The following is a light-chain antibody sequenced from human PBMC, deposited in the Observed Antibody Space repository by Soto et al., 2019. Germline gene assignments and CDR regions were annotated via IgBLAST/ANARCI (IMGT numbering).Light chain of an antibody. CDR1: SSDVGGYNF. CDR2: EVS. CDR3: SSYTNNITRV. Sequence: QSALTQPASVSGSPGQSITVSCTGTSSDVGGYNFVSWYQQHPGKAPKLMIYEVSNRPSEVSHRFSGSKSGNTASLTISGLQADDEADYYCSSYTNNITRVFGTGTKLTVL. V-gene: IGLV2-14*01. J-gene: IGLJ1*01.